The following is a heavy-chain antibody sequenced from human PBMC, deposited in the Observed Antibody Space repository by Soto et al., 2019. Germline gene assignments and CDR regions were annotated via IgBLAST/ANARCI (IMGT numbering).Heavy chain of an antibody. D-gene: IGHD2-2*01. V-gene: IGHV4-4*07. CDR2: IYINGKA. J-gene: IGHJ3*02. Sequence: SETLSLTCTVSGGSLSNYNWNWVRQSAGKGLEWMGRIYINGKAYYNPSLKRRVTMSLDTLNNQVSLRLSSVTAADTAKEYCASERTYQRSGDDTLDIWGLGTMVTVSS. CDR3: ASERTYQRSGDDTLDI. CDR1: GGSLSNYN.